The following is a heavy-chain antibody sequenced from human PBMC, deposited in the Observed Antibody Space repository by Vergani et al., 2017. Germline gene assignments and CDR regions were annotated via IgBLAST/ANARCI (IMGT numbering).Heavy chain of an antibody. CDR2: ISSSGDNT. V-gene: IGHV3-23*04. Sequence: EVQLVESGGGLVKPGGSLRLSCAASGFTFSSYAMSWVRQAPGKGLEWVSTISSSGDNTYYADSVKGRFTVSRDNSKNTLYLQMISLRAEDTAVYYCAKHNWNFIGAFDIWGQGTMVTVSS. CDR1: GFTFSSYA. J-gene: IGHJ3*02. CDR3: AKHNWNFIGAFDI. D-gene: IGHD1-7*01.